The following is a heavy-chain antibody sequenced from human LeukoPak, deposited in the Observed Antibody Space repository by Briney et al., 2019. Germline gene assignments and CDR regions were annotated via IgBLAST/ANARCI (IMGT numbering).Heavy chain of an antibody. CDR3: ARESYYDILTGYYRPFDY. V-gene: IGHV1-18*01. CDR2: ISAYNGNT. Sequence: GASVKVSCKASGYTFTSYGISWVRQAPGQGLEWTGWISAYNGNTNYAQKLQGRVTMTTDTSTSTAYMELRSLRSDDTAVYYCARESYYDILTGYYRPFDYWGQGTLVTVSS. J-gene: IGHJ4*02. D-gene: IGHD3-9*01. CDR1: GYTFTSYG.